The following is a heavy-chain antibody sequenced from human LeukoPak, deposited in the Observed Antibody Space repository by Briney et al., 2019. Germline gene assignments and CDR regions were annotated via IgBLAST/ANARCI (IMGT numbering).Heavy chain of an antibody. CDR2: ISGSGGST. D-gene: IGHD6-19*01. CDR1: GFTFSSCA. V-gene: IGHV3-23*01. J-gene: IGHJ4*02. CDR3: AKAPPYGQWLVGEFDY. Sequence: GGSLRLSCAASGFTFSSCAMSWVRQAPGKGLEWVSAISGSGGSTYYADSVKGRFTISRDNPKNTLYLQMNSLRAEDTAVYYCAKAPPYGQWLVGEFDYWGQGTLVTVSS.